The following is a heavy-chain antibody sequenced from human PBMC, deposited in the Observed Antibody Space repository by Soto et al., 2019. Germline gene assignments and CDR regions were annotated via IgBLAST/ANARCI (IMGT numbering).Heavy chain of an antibody. Sequence: QITVKESGLTLVKPTETLTLTCTFSGFSLSSIGMGVGWIRQPPGKALEWLALIYWDDDKRYSPSLSSRLTITKDPSKNEVDRTMTNMDPVDTATYYCARLTRGVYDSGRLWEKFDYWGQGPLVTVSS. V-gene: IGHV2-5*02. CDR1: GFSLSSIGMG. J-gene: IGHJ4*02. CDR2: IYWDDDK. CDR3: ARLTRGVYDSGRLWEKFDY. D-gene: IGHD5-12*01.